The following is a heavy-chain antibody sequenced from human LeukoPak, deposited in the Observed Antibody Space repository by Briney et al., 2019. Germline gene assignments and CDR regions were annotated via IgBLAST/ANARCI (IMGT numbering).Heavy chain of an antibody. J-gene: IGHJ4*02. CDR3: ARIRPSYYFDF. Sequence: PGGSLRLPCAASGFTFSNSWMSWVRQAPGRGLEWVANINQGGSEIYYVDSVKGRFTISRDNAKNSLFLQMNSLRAEDTAVYYCARIRPSYYFDFWGKGTLVTVSS. CDR2: INQGGSEI. CDR1: GFTFSNSW. V-gene: IGHV3-7*01.